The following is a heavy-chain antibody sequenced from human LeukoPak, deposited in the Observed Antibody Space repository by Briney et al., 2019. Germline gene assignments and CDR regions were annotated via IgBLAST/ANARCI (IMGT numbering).Heavy chain of an antibody. CDR3: ARDGKNYDRSLGPFDP. V-gene: IGHV3-23*01. CDR1: GFTFNRHG. D-gene: IGHD3-22*01. Sequence: GGSLRLSCAASGFTFNRHGMSWVREAPGKGLEWVSGIDVSGRMTYYADSVKGRFTISRDNSKNMVYLQMNSLRAGDMAVYYCARDGKNYDRSLGPFDPWGQGTLVTVSS. J-gene: IGHJ5*02. CDR2: IDVSGRMT.